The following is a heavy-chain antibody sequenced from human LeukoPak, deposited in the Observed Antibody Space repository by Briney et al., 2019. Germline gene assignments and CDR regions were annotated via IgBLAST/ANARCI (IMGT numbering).Heavy chain of an antibody. D-gene: IGHD6-13*01. Sequence: PSETLSLTCTVSGGSITSYYWGWIRQPPGKWLEWIGSIYYSGSSYYNPSLKSRVTISVDKSKNQFSLKLSSVTAADTAVYYCARDLYSSRTNDAFVIWGRGTMVTVSS. J-gene: IGHJ3*02. V-gene: IGHV4-39*07. CDR3: ARDLYSSRTNDAFVI. CDR1: GGSITSYY. CDR2: IYYSGSS.